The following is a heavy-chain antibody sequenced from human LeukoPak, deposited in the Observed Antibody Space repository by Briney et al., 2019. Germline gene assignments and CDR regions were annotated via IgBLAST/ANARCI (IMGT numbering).Heavy chain of an antibody. D-gene: IGHD5-18*01. CDR2: ISGSGGST. CDR3: AKDDALPGQLWLPYYFDY. CDR1: GFTFSSYA. Sequence: GGSLRLSCAASGFTFSSYAMSWVRQAPGKGLEWVSAISGSGGSTYYADSVKGRFTISRDNSKNTLYLQMNSLRAEDTAVYYCAKDDALPGQLWLPYYFDYWGQGTLVTVAS. V-gene: IGHV3-23*01. J-gene: IGHJ4*02.